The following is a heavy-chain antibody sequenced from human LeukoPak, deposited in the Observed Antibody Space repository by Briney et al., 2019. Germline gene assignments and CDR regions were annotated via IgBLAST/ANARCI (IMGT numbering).Heavy chain of an antibody. J-gene: IGHJ3*02. CDR3: ARGQRGYRPSDAFDI. D-gene: IGHD6-25*01. CDR1: GYTFTGYY. V-gene: IGHV1-2*02. Sequence: ASVKVSCKASGYTFTGYYMHWVRQAPGQGLEWMGWINPNSGGTNYAQKSQGRVTMTRDTSISTAYMELSRLRSDDTAVYYCARGQRGYRPSDAFDIWGQGTMVTVSS. CDR2: INPNSGGT.